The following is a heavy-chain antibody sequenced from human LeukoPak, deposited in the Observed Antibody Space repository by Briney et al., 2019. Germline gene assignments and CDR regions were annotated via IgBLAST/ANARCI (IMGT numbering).Heavy chain of an antibody. CDR2: IYYSGST. CDR1: GGSIGSGGYY. Sequence: PSQTLSLTCTVSGGSIGSGGYYWSWIRQHPGKGLGWIGYIYYSGSTYYNPSLKSRVTISVDTSKNQFSLRLSSVTAADTAVYYCASYCSGGSCYNPSFDYWGQGTLVTVSS. J-gene: IGHJ4*02. CDR3: ASYCSGGSCYNPSFDY. D-gene: IGHD2-15*01. V-gene: IGHV4-31*03.